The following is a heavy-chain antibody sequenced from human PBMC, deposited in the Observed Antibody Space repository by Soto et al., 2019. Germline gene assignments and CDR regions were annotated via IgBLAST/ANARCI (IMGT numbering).Heavy chain of an antibody. Sequence: QVQLVESGGGLVKPGGSLRLSCAASGFTFSDYCMTWIRQAPGKGLEWVSYISSSGSTIYYADSMKGRFTISRDNAKNTLYLQMNSLRAEDTAVYYCARDPREYYFDYWGQGTLVTVSS. V-gene: IGHV3-11*01. CDR1: GFTFSDYC. J-gene: IGHJ4*02. CDR3: ARDPREYYFDY. CDR2: ISSSGSTI.